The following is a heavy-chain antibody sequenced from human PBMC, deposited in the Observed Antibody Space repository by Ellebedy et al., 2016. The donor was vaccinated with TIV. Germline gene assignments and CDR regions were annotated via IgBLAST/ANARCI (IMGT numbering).Heavy chain of an antibody. CDR2: FYYSGST. D-gene: IGHD5-12*01. CDR3: AKTYRGYEDFDN. V-gene: IGHV4-39*01. J-gene: IGHJ4*02. Sequence: SETLSLTXTVSGGSISSSYYYWGWIRQPPGKGLEWIGSFYYSGSTYYNPSLKSRVSMSVGTSQKQFSLKLSSVTAADTAVYYCAKTYRGYEDFDNWGQGTLVTVSS. CDR1: GGSISSSYYY.